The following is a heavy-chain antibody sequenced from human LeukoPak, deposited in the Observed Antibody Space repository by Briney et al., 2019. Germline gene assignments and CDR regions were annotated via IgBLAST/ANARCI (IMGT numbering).Heavy chain of an antibody. D-gene: IGHD3-16*01. V-gene: IGHV4-39*01. Sequence: PSETLSLTCTVSGGSISANNFYWDWVRQPPGKGLEWLGNIYFSGTTYYNPSLKSRVTMSIDTSKNQFSLKLSSVTATDTAVYYCATHQGGSSWLDPWGQGTLVTVSS. J-gene: IGHJ5*02. CDR2: IYFSGTT. CDR3: ATHQGGSSWLDP. CDR1: GGSISANNFY.